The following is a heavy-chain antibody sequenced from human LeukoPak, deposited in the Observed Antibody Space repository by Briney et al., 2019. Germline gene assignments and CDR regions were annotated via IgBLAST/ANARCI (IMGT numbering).Heavy chain of an antibody. D-gene: IGHD2-2*02. V-gene: IGHV4-59*01. CDR2: IYYSGST. Sequence: SETLSLTCTVSGGSISSYYWSWIRQPPGKGLEWIGYIYYSGSTNYNPSLKSRVTISVDTSKNQFSLKLSSVTAADTAVYYCAGRYLYYYYYYMDVWGKGTTVTVSS. CDR3: AGRYLYYYYYYMDV. CDR1: GGSISSYY. J-gene: IGHJ6*03.